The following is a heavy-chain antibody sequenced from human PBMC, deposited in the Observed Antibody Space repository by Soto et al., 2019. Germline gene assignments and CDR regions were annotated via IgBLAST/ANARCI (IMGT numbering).Heavy chain of an antibody. V-gene: IGHV4-39*01. CDR2: IYYSGST. CDR1: GGSISSSSYY. J-gene: IGHJ4*02. CDR3: ARQGGYPGGSGSFGY. Sequence: SETLSLTCTVSGGSISSSSYYWGWIRQPPGKGLEWIGSIYYSGSTYYNPSLKSRVTISVDTSKNQFSLKLSSVTAADTVVYCCARQGGYPGGSGSFGYWGQGTLVTVS. D-gene: IGHD3-10*01.